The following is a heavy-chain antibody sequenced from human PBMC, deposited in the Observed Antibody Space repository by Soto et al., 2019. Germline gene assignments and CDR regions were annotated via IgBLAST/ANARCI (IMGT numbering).Heavy chain of an antibody. Sequence: EVQLLESGGGLVQPGGSLRLSCAASGFPFSSYAMSWVRQAPGKGLEWVSAISGSGANTYYVDSVKGRFTMSRDNSKNTLYLQMNSLRAEDSAVYYCAKTLATSDTGYWGQGTLVTVSS. CDR2: ISGSGANT. D-gene: IGHD1-1*01. CDR1: GFPFSSYA. J-gene: IGHJ4*02. CDR3: AKTLATSDTGY. V-gene: IGHV3-23*01.